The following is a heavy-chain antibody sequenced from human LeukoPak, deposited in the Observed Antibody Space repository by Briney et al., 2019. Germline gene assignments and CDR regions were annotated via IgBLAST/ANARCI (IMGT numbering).Heavy chain of an antibody. J-gene: IGHJ4*02. CDR1: GYTFTGYY. CDR2: INPNSGGT. V-gene: IGHV1-2*02. CDR3: AREGKWEPYYFDY. Sequence: ASVKVSCKASGYTFTGYYMHWVRQAPGQGLEWMGWINPNSGGTNYAQKFQGRVTMTRDTSISTAYMELSRLRSDDTAVYYCAREGKWEPYYFDYWGQGTLVTVAS. D-gene: IGHD1-26*01.